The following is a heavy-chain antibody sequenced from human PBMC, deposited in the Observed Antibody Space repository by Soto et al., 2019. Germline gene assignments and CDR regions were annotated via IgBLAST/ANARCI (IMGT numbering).Heavy chain of an antibody. CDR3: AKDSRPDYGGNFDY. CDR1: GFTFSSYA. Sequence: GGSLRLSCAASGFTFSSYAMSWVHQAPGKGLEWVSAISGSGGSTYYADSVKGRFTISRDNSKNTLYLQMNSLRAEDTAVYYCAKDSRPDYGGNFDYWGQGTLVTVSS. D-gene: IGHD4-17*01. J-gene: IGHJ4*02. V-gene: IGHV3-23*01. CDR2: ISGSGGST.